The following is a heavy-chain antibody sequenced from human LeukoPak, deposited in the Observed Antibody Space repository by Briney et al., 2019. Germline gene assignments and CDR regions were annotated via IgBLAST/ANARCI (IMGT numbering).Heavy chain of an antibody. V-gene: IGHV3-33*01. CDR1: GFTFSSYG. D-gene: IGHD5-24*01. CDR2: IWYDGSNK. J-gene: IGHJ6*02. CDR3: ARDIRDGYNYPYYYYYGMDV. Sequence: PGGSLILSCAASGFTFSSYGMHWVRQAPGKGLEWVAVIWYDGSNKYYADSVKGRFTISRDNSKNTLYLQMNSLRAEDTAVYYCARDIRDGYNYPYYYYYGMDVWGQGTTVTVSS.